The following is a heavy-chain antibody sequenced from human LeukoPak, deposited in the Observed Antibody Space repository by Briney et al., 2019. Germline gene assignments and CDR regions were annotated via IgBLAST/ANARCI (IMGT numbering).Heavy chain of an antibody. J-gene: IGHJ4*02. CDR3: ARRLSGGSGSYLIDS. CDR2: IYPADSDT. CDR1: GYSFASYW. D-gene: IGHD3-10*01. V-gene: IGHV5-51*01. Sequence: GESLKISCKGSGYSFASYWIGWVRQMPGKGLEWMGIIYPADSDTRYSPSFQGQVTISADKSIGTAYLQWSSLKASDTAMYYCARRLSGGSGSYLIDSWGRGTLVTVSS.